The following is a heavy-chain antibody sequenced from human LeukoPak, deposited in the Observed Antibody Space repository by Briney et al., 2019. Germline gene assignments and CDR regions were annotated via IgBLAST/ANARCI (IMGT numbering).Heavy chain of an antibody. J-gene: IGHJ1*01. CDR1: GYNFDSYW. CDR3: AIATPGTKYFHH. Sequence: GESLKISCKGSGYNFDSYWIAWVRQMPGSGLELMGIIYPGDSDTRYSPSFQGQVTISADKSISTAYLQWSSLKASDTAMYYCAIATPGTKYFHHWGQGTLVTVSS. CDR2: IYPGDSDT. D-gene: IGHD6-13*01. V-gene: IGHV5-51*01.